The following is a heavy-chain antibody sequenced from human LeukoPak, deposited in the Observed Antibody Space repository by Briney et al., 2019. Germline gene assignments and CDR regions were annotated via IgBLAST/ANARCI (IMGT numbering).Heavy chain of an antibody. CDR1: GFTFSSYW. CDR2: INSDGSST. V-gene: IGHV3-74*01. CDR3: ARGTPWYYYGSGSYARIFGY. J-gene: IGHJ4*02. D-gene: IGHD3-10*01. Sequence: GGSLRLSCAASGFTFSSYWMHWVRQAPGKGLVWVSRINSDGSSTSYADSVKGRFTISRDNAKNTLYLQMNSLRAEDTAVYYCARGTPWYYYGSGSYARIFGYWGQGTLVTVSS.